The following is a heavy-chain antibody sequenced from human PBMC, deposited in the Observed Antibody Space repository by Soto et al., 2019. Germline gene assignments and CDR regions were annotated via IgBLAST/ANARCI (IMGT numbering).Heavy chain of an antibody. CDR2: T. J-gene: IGHJ4*02. D-gene: IGHD2-2*03. Sequence: SETLSLTCTVSGDSISSSDYYWGWIRQPPGKGLEWIGNTKYSPSLKSRVTMSVDTSKNHFSLKLISVTTADTAVYFCAREGNLGRWIQPLDSWGQGTLVTVSS. CDR1: GDSISSSDYY. CDR3: AREGNLGRWIQPLDS. V-gene: IGHV4-39*07.